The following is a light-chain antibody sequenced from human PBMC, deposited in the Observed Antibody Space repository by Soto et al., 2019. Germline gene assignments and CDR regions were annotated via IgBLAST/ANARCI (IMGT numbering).Light chain of an antibody. CDR1: SSDVGAYNY. CDR3: SSYTTSSSPL. Sequence: QSALTQPASVPGSPGQSITISCTGTSSDVGAYNYVSWYQQHPGKAPKLMIYDVTNRPSGVSNRFSGSKSGNTASLTISGLQPEDEADYYCSSYTTSSSPLFGGGTKVTVL. CDR2: DVT. V-gene: IGLV2-14*01. J-gene: IGLJ3*02.